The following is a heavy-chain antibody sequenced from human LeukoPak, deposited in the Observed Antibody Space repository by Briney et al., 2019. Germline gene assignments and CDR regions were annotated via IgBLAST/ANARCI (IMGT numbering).Heavy chain of an antibody. J-gene: IGHJ4*02. D-gene: IGHD6-13*01. CDR2: IYYSGST. CDR1: GGSISSSSYY. V-gene: IGHV4-39*07. CDR3: ARDTRIIAAAGTSYFDY. Sequence: SETLSLTCTVPGGSISSSSYYWGWIRQPPGKGLEWIGSIYYSGSTYYNPSLKSRVTISVDTSKNQFSLRLSSVTAADTAVYYCARDTRIIAAAGTSYFDYWGQGTLVTVSS.